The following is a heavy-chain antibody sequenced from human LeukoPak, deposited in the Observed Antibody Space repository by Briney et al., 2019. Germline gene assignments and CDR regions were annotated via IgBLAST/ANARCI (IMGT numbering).Heavy chain of an antibody. CDR3: AREQVSATVPRQTIFNY. J-gene: IGHJ4*02. CDR1: GYTFPSYY. D-gene: IGHD4-17*01. CDR2: INPSGGST. V-gene: IGHV1-46*01. Sequence: ASVKVSCKASGYTFPSYYIHWVRQAPGQGLEWMGIINPSGGSTSYARKFQDRVTMTRDTSTSTVNMELSSLRCEDTAVYYCAREQVSATVPRQTIFNYWGQGTLVTVPS.